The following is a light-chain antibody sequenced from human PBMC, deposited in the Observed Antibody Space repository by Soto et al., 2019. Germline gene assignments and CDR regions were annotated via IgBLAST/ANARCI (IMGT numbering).Light chain of an antibody. J-gene: IGKJ5*01. CDR2: SAS. V-gene: IGKV1-27*01. CDR1: KGTSSY. CDR3: QRTYNAPIT. Sequence: DIQLTQCRSSLSASVGDRVTITCRVNKGTSSYLNWYRQKPRKVPELLIYSASNLQSGVPSRFSGSGSGTDFTLTISSLQPEDDATYYGQRTYNAPITFGQGTRLEIK.